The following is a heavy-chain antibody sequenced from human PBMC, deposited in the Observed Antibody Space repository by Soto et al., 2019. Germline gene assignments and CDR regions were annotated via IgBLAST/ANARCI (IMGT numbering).Heavy chain of an antibody. CDR2: IKHDGSVQ. CDR3: ARATYSNAWYRFDL. Sequence: GGSLRLSCEASGFTFSGYWMSWVRQAPGKGLGWVADIKHDGSVQYYVDSVKGRFTISRDNAKKLLFLQMNGLRAEDTALYYCARATYSNAWYRFDLWGQGTLVTVSS. CDR1: GFTFSGYW. D-gene: IGHD4-4*01. V-gene: IGHV3-7*03. J-gene: IGHJ4*02.